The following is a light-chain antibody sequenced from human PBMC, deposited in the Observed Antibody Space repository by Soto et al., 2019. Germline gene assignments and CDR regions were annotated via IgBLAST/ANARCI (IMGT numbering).Light chain of an antibody. CDR1: SSNIGADYD. CDR2: DNN. CDR3: QSYDSSLSGYV. Sequence: VLTQPPSVSGAPGQRVTISCTGSSSNIGADYDVHWYQQLPGTAPKLLIYDNNNRPSGVPDRFYGSKSGTSASLAITGLQAEDEADYYCQSYDSSLSGYVFGTGTKLTVL. V-gene: IGLV1-40*01. J-gene: IGLJ1*01.